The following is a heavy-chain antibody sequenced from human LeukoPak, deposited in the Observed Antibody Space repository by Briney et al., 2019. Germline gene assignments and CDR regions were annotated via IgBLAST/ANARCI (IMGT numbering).Heavy chain of an antibody. CDR1: GGTFSSYA. CDR2: IIPIFGTA. Sequence: SVKVSCKASGGTFSSYAICWVRQAPGQGLEWMGGIIPIFGTANYAQKFQGRVTITADESTSTAYMELSSLRSEDTAVYYCATVDTAMVPFYYWGQGTLVTVSS. D-gene: IGHD5-18*01. CDR3: ATVDTAMVPFYY. V-gene: IGHV1-69*13. J-gene: IGHJ4*02.